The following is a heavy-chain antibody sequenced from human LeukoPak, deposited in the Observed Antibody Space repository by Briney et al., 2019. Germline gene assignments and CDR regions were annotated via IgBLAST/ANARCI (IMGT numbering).Heavy chain of an antibody. Sequence: SETLSLTCTVYGGSFSGYYWSWIRQPPGKGLEWIGEINHSGSTNYNPSLKSRVTISVDTSKNQFSLKLSSVTAADTAVYYCARARTHYYDSSGYLDYWGQGTLVTVSS. D-gene: IGHD3-22*01. CDR2: INHSGST. J-gene: IGHJ4*02. CDR1: GGSFSGYY. CDR3: ARARTHYYDSSGYLDY. V-gene: IGHV4-34*01.